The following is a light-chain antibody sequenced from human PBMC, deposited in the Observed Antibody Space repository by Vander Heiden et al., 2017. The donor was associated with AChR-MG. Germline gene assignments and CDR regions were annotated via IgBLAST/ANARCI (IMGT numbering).Light chain of an antibody. Sequence: SSELTQDPAVSVALGQTVSILCQGDSLRNYYATWYLQKPGQAPVIVMFGKNRRPSGIPGRFSGSSSGNTASLTIAGAQAEDEADYYCSSQYKSGNHLTFGGGTKLTVL. CDR3: SSQYKSGNHLT. J-gene: IGLJ2*01. V-gene: IGLV3-19*01. CDR1: SLRNYY. CDR2: GKN.